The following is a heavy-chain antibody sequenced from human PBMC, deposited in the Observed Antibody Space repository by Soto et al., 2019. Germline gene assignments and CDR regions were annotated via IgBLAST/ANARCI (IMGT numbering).Heavy chain of an antibody. V-gene: IGHV3-66*01. CDR3: ERDGSITWGYYYYGMDV. CDR1: GFTVSSNY. J-gene: IGHJ6*02. CDR2: IYSGGST. Sequence: GGSLRLSCAASGFTVSSNYMSWVRQAPGKGLEWVSVIYSGGSTYYADSVKGRFTISRDNSKNTLYLQMNSLRAEDTAVYYCERDGSITWGYYYYGMDVWGQGTTVTVAS. D-gene: IGHD3-16*01.